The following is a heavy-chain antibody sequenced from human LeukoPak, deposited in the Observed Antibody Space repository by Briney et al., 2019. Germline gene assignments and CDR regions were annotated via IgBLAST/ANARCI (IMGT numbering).Heavy chain of an antibody. CDR2: INHSGST. CDR3: ALAVAGTRDAFDI. CDR1: GGSFSGYY. D-gene: IGHD6-19*01. J-gene: IGHJ3*02. Sequence: KPSETLSLTCAVYGGSFSGYYWSWIRQPPGKGLEWIGEINHSGSTNYNPSLKSRATISVDTSKNQFSLKLSSVTAADTAVYYCALAVAGTRDAFDIWGQGTMVTVSS. V-gene: IGHV4-34*01.